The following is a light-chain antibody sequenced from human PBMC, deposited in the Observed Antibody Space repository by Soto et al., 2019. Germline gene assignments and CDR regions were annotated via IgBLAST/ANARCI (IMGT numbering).Light chain of an antibody. CDR3: QHYDDYSRG. Sequence: DIQMTQSPSTLSASIGDTVTITCRTSQSVDTWLAWYQHKAGKAPKLLIYRACSLATGVPSRFSGSGSGTAFTLTITSLQPDDFATYYGQHYDDYSRGLGQGTQVVIK. CDR1: QSVDTW. J-gene: IGKJ1*01. CDR2: RAC. V-gene: IGKV1-5*03.